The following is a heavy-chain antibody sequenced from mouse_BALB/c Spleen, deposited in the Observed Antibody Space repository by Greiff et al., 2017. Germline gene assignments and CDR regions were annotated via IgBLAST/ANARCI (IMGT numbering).Heavy chain of an antibody. CDR1: GYTFTDYN. CDR2: IYPYNGGT. J-gene: IGHJ2*01. D-gene: IGHD2-1*01. CDR3: ARDYYAFFDY. V-gene: IGHV1S29*02. Sequence: EVQLQQSGPELVKPGASVKISCKASGYTFTDYNMHWVKQSHGKSLEWIGYIYPYNGGTGYNQKFKSKATLTVDNSSSTAYMELRSLTSEDSAVYYCARDYYAFFDYWGQGTTLTVSS.